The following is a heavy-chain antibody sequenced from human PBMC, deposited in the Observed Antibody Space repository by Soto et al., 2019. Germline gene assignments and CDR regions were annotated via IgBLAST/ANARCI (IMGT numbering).Heavy chain of an antibody. V-gene: IGHV1-69*13. Sequence: SVKVSCKASGGTFSSYAISWVRQAPGQGLEWMGGIIPIFGTANYAQKFQGRVTIIADESTSTAYMELSSLRSEDTAVYYCARDPSITIFGVVIPDYYYYYGMDVWGQGTTVTVSS. CDR3: ARDPSITIFGVVIPDYYYYYGMDV. CDR2: IIPIFGTA. J-gene: IGHJ6*02. D-gene: IGHD3-3*01. CDR1: GGTFSSYA.